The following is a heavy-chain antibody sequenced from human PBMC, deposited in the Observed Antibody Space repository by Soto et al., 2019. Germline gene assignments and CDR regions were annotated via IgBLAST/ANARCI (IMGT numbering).Heavy chain of an antibody. Sequence: EVQVLESGGDLVQPGGSLRLSCGVSGLTFSSFAMSWVRQAPGKGLEWVSGISGSGGSTWYAESVKGRFTISRVNSKNTVNLQMNSLRGEDTAVHYCVKFKGMIRMDYGMDIWGQGTTLTVSS. CDR1: GLTFSSFA. J-gene: IGHJ6*02. V-gene: IGHV3-23*01. CDR2: ISGSGGST. D-gene: IGHD3-16*01. CDR3: VKFKGMIRMDYGMDI.